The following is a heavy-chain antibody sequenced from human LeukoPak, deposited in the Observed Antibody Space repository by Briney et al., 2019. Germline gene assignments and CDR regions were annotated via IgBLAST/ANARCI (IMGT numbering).Heavy chain of an antibody. CDR3: ARDPYSGSYGNYYYYFMDV. CDR1: GFTFSSYN. CDR2: ITSGSSYI. D-gene: IGHD1-26*01. V-gene: IGHV3-21*01. J-gene: IGHJ6*03. Sequence: GGSLRLSCAASGFTFSSYNMNWVRQAPGKGLEWVSSITSGSSYIYYADSVKGRFTISRDNAKNSLYLQMNSLRAEHTAVYYCARDPYSGSYGNYYYYFMDVWGKGTTVTISS.